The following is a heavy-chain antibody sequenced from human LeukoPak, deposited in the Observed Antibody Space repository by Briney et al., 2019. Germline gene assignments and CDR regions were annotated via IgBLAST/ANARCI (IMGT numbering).Heavy chain of an antibody. CDR1: GYTFTGYY. CDR3: ARDSRRDGYLASHLYNWFDP. CDR2: INPNSGGT. D-gene: IGHD5-24*01. J-gene: IGHJ5*02. V-gene: IGHV1-2*02. Sequence: GASVKVSCKASGYTFTGYYMHWVRQAPGQGLECMGWINPNSGGTNYAQKFQGRVTMTRDTSISTAYMELSSLRSEDTAVYYCARDSRRDGYLASHLYNWFDPWGQGTLVTVSP.